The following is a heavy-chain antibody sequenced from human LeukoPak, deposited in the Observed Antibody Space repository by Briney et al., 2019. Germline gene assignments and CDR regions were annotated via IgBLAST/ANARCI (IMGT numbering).Heavy chain of an antibody. D-gene: IGHD1-26*01. V-gene: IGHV1-69*01. CDR1: GGTFSSYA. Sequence: GSSVKVSCKASGGTFSSYAISWVRQAPGQGLEWMGGIIPIFGTANYAQKFQGRVTITADESTSTAYMELSSLRSEDTAVYYCASDVVGATTRWFDPWGQGTLVTVSS. CDR2: IIPIFGTA. J-gene: IGHJ5*02. CDR3: ASDVVGATTRWFDP.